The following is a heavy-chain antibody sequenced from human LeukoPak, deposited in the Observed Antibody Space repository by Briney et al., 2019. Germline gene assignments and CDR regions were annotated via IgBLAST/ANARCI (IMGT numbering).Heavy chain of an antibody. V-gene: IGHV3-23*01. CDR3: AKNREYYDSSGYPDAFDI. J-gene: IGHJ3*02. D-gene: IGHD3-22*01. CDR2: ISGSGGST. Sequence: GGSLRLSCAASGFTFSSYAMSWVRQAPGRGLEWVSAISGSGGSTYYADSVKGRFTISRDNSKNTLYLQMNSLRAEDTAVYYCAKNREYYDSSGYPDAFDIWGQGTMVTVSS. CDR1: GFTFSSYA.